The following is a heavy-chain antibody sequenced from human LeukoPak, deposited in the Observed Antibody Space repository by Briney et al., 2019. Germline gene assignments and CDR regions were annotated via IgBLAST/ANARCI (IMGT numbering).Heavy chain of an antibody. D-gene: IGHD6-6*01. Sequence: GGSLRLSCAAAGFTFSSYSMNWVRQAPGKGLEWVSYISSSSSTIYYADSVKGRFTISRDNAKESLYLQTNSLRAEDTAVYYCARIGYSSSSFDFWGQGTLVTVSS. V-gene: IGHV3-48*04. CDR2: ISSSSSTI. CDR3: ARIGYSSSSFDF. CDR1: GFTFSSYS. J-gene: IGHJ4*02.